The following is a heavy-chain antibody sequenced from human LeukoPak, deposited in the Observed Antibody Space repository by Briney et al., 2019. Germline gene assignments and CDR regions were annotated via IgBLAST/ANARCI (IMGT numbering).Heavy chain of an antibody. CDR1: GYSFSTYW. V-gene: IGHV5-51*01. CDR2: IYPGDSDT. D-gene: IGHD6-13*01. CDR3: ARRISSWYFDY. Sequence: GESLKISCKGSGYSFSTYWIGWVRQMPGKGLEWMGIIYPGDSDTRYSPSFRGQVTISVDKSISTAYLQWSGLEASGTAMYYCARRISSWYFDYWGQGTLVTVSS. J-gene: IGHJ4*02.